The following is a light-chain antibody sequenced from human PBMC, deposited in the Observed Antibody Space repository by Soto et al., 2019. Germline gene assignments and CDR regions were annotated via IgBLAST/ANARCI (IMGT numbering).Light chain of an antibody. V-gene: IGLV2-14*01. CDR2: DVN. Sequence: QSALTQPASVSGSPGQSITISCTGTSSDIGAYNYVSWYQQHPGKAPKLLIYDVNYRPSGVSNRLSGSKSGNTASLTISGLQAEDVANYYCSSYAISSAYVFGTGTKLTVL. CDR3: SSYAISSAYV. J-gene: IGLJ1*01. CDR1: SSDIGAYNY.